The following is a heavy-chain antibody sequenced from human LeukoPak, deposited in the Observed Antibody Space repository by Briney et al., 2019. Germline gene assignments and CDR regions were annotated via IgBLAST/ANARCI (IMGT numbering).Heavy chain of an antibody. CDR3: ARDGLLTRTGMDV. J-gene: IGHJ6*03. Sequence: ASVKVSCKASGGSLSDYTISWVRQAPGQGLEWMGGIIPMLGTAKYAQNFQGRVTITTDDSSSTVYMKLSSLRFEDTASYFCARDGLLTRTGMDVWSKGTTVTVSS. D-gene: IGHD3/OR15-3a*01. CDR1: GGSLSDYT. V-gene: IGHV1-69*16. CDR2: IIPMLGTA.